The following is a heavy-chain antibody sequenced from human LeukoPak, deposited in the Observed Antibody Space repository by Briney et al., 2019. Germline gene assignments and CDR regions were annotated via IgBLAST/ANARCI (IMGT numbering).Heavy chain of an antibody. CDR1: GYTFSGHY. CDR2: INPNSGGT. Sequence: ASVRVSCKASGYTFSGHYMHWVRQAPGQGLEWMGWINPNSGGTNYAQRFQGRVTMTRDTSMSTAYMELSSLRSEDTAVYYCATGDILTGYLYRGQGTLVTVSS. V-gene: IGHV1-2*02. D-gene: IGHD3-9*01. J-gene: IGHJ4*02. CDR3: ATGDILTGYLY.